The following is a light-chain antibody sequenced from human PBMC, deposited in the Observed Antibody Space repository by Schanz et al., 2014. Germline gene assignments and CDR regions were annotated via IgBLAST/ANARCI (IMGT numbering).Light chain of an antibody. Sequence: DIVMTQSPDSLPVSLGERATINCKSSQSVLYTSNNKNYLAWYQHKPGQPPKLLIYWASTRESGVPDRFSGSGSGTDFTLTISSLQAEDVAVYYCQQYYSIPLTFGGGTKMEIK. CDR3: QQYYSIPLT. CDR1: QSVLYTSNNKNY. V-gene: IGKV4-1*01. CDR2: WAS. J-gene: IGKJ4*01.